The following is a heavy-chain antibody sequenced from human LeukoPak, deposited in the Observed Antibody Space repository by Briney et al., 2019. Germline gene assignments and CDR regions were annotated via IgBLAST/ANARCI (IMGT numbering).Heavy chain of an antibody. CDR1: GGSISNYY. D-gene: IGHD3-10*01. Sequence: SETLSLTCTVSGGSISNYYWNWIRQPPGKGLEWIGYIYYSGNTNYNPSLKSRVTISIVTSKNQFSLKLGSVTAADTAVYYCARASRGDVGGVDSWGQGTLVTVSS. CDR2: IYYSGNT. V-gene: IGHV4-59*01. CDR3: ARASRGDVGGVDS. J-gene: IGHJ5*02.